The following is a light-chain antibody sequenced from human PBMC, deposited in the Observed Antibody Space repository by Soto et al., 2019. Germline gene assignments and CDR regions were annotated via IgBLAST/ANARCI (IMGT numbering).Light chain of an antibody. J-gene: IGKJ1*01. CDR1: QSIKNH. CDR2: AAS. V-gene: IGKV1-39*01. CDR3: QQSYSPLWT. Sequence: IRMTQSPSSLSASVGDRVTITCRASQSIKNHLNWYQQTPGKAPKLLVDAASTLQSGVPSRFSGSGSGTDFTLPISSLQPEDFATSFCQQSYSPLWTFGEGTKVEIK.